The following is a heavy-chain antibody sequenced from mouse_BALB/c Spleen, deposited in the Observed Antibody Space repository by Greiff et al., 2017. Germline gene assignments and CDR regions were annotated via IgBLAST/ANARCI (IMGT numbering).Heavy chain of an antibody. CDR2: IWGDGST. CDR1: GFSLTGYG. CDR3: ARIYGSSPFAY. Sequence: QVQLKESGPGLVAPSQSLSITCTVSGFSLTGYGVNWVRQPPGKGLEWLGMIWGDGSTDYNSALKSRLSISKDNSKSQVFLKMNSLQTDDTARYYCARIYGSSPFAYWGQGTLVTVSA. V-gene: IGHV2-6-7*01. D-gene: IGHD1-1*01. J-gene: IGHJ3*01.